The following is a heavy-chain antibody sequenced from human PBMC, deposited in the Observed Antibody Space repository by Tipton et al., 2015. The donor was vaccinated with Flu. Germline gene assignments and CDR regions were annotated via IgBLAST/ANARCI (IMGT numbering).Heavy chain of an antibody. V-gene: IGHV3-21*05. CDR3: ARDSVPAAIGTNWFDP. CDR1: GFTFSSYS. CDR2: ISSSSSYT. Sequence: SLRLSCAASGFTFSSYSMNWVRQAPGKGLEWVSYISSSSSYTNYADSVKGRFTISRDNAKNSLYLQMNSLRAEDTAVYYCARDSVPAAIGTNWFDPWGQGTLVTVSS. D-gene: IGHD2-2*01. J-gene: IGHJ5*02.